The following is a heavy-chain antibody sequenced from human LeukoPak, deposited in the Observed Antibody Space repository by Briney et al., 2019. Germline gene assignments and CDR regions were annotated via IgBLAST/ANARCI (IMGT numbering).Heavy chain of an antibody. J-gene: IGHJ3*02. CDR1: GFTFSSYG. Sequence: GGSLRLSCAAAGFTFSSYGMHWVRQAPGKGLEWVAVISYDGSNKYYADSVKGRFTISRDNSKNTLYLQMNSLRAEDTAVYYCAKGGYLDAFDIWGQGTMVPVSS. V-gene: IGHV3-30*18. CDR2: ISYDGSNK. CDR3: AKGGYLDAFDI. D-gene: IGHD3-16*02.